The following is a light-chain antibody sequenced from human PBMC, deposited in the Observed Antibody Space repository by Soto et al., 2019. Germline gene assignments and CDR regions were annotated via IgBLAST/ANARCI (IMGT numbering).Light chain of an antibody. Sequence: EVVMTQSPATLSVSPGERATLSCRASQSVSSDLAWYQQKPGQPPRLLIYGASTRATGIPARFSGSGSGADFTLTISSLQSEDFAVYYCQQYKNWPPYPFGQGTKVDIK. CDR1: QSVSSD. CDR2: GAS. CDR3: QQYKNWPPYP. J-gene: IGKJ2*01. V-gene: IGKV3-15*01.